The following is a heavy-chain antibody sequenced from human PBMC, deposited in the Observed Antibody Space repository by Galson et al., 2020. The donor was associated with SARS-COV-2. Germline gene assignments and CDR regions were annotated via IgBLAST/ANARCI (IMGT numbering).Heavy chain of an antibody. V-gene: IGHV4-31*03. CDR2: IYYSGST. CDR3: ARAGREHWLGIVWYFDL. Sequence: SETLSLTCTVSGGSISSGGYYWSWIRQHPGKGLEWIGYIYYSGSTYYNPSLKSRVTISVDTSKNQFSLKLSSVTAADTAVYYCARAGREHWLGIVWYFDLWGRGTLVTVSS. D-gene: IGHD3-10*01. J-gene: IGHJ2*01. CDR1: GGSISSGGYY.